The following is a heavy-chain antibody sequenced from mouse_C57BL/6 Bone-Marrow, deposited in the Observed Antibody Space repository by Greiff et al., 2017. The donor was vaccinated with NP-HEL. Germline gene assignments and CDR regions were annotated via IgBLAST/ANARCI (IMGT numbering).Heavy chain of an antibody. Sequence: EVMLVESGGDLVKPGGSLKLSCAASGFTFSSYGMSWVRQTPDKRLEWVATISSGGSYTYYPDSVKGRFTISRDNAKNTLYLQMSSLKSEDTAMYYCARHGRRTWFAYWGQGTLVTVSA. V-gene: IGHV5-6*01. J-gene: IGHJ3*01. CDR2: ISSGGSYT. CDR3: ARHGRRTWFAY. CDR1: GFTFSSYG.